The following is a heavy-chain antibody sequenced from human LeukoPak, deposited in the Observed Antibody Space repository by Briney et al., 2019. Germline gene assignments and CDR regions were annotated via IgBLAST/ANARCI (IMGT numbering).Heavy chain of an antibody. J-gene: IGHJ4*02. CDR3: AKGTQAGGITMLRGVIQPFDY. D-gene: IGHD3-10*01. Sequence: PGGSLRLSCAASGFTFSNYAMSWVRQAPGKGLEWVSGISGSGGSTYYADSVKGRFTISRDNSKNTLYLQMNSLRAEDTAVYYCAKGTQAGGITMLRGVIQPFDYWGQGILVTVSS. CDR1: GFTFSNYA. V-gene: IGHV3-23*01. CDR2: ISGSGGST.